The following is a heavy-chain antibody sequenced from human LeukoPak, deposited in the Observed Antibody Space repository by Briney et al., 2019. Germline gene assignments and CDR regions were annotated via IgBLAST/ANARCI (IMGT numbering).Heavy chain of an antibody. CDR3: AKDPLGWLASL. CDR2: IISISGSP. CDR1: GGTFSDST. J-gene: IGHJ4*02. V-gene: IGHV1-69*06. D-gene: IGHD6-19*01. Sequence: ASVKVSCKVSGGTFSDSTLSWVRQVPGQGLEWMGGIISISGSPNYAQKFQGRVTMTEDTSTDTAYVELSSLRSEDTAVYYCAKDPLGWLASLWGQGTLVTVSS.